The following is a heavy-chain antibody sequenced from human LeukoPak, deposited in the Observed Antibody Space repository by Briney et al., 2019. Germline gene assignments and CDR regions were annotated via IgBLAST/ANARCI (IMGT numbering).Heavy chain of an antibody. D-gene: IGHD6-19*01. CDR2: IKQDGSDK. J-gene: IGHJ4*02. CDR1: GFTFSSYW. Sequence: GGSLRLSCAASGFTFSSYWMTWVRQGPGKGLEWVANIKQDGSDKYCVDSVKGRFTISRDNAKNSLYLQMNGLRAEDTAIYYCAREVGSGYIDSWGQGTLVTVSS. CDR3: AREVGSGYIDS. V-gene: IGHV3-7*05.